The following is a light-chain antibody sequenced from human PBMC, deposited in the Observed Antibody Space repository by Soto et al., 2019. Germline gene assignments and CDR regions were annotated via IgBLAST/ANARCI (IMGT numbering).Light chain of an antibody. Sequence: EIVLTQSPATLSLSPGERATLSCRASQSVTNSLAWYQQKPGQAPRLLVYDASNRATGIPTRFSGSGSGTDFTLTISSLQSEDFAVYYCQQYNNWPRTFGQGTKLEIK. CDR2: DAS. CDR3: QQYNNWPRT. CDR1: QSVTNS. J-gene: IGKJ2*01. V-gene: IGKV3-11*01.